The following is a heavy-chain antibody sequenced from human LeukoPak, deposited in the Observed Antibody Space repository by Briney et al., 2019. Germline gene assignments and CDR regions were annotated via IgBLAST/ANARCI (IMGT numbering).Heavy chain of an antibody. Sequence: PSETLSLTCTVSGYSISSGYYWGRIRQPPGKGLEWIGSIYHSGSTYYNPSLKSRVTISVDTSKNQFSLKLSSVTAADTAVYYCASEYSSFYYYYMDVWGKGTTVTVSS. CDR2: IYHSGST. D-gene: IGHD6-6*01. V-gene: IGHV4-38-2*02. CDR3: ASEYSSFYYYYMDV. J-gene: IGHJ6*03. CDR1: GYSISSGYY.